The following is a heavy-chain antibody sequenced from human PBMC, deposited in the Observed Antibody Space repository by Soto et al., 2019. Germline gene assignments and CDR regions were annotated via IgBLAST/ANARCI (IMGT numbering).Heavy chain of an antibody. CDR1: GDSINSDNW. Sequence: PSENLSLTCAVSGDSINSDNWWSWVRQPPGKGLEWIGEIYHTGSTNYNPSLKSRVLISVDKSQNQFFLKLTSVTAEDTAVYYCAKEKSSDYSFDYWGQGTLVTVSS. CDR3: AKEKSSDYSFDY. D-gene: IGHD3-22*01. CDR2: IYHTGST. V-gene: IGHV4-4*02. J-gene: IGHJ4*02.